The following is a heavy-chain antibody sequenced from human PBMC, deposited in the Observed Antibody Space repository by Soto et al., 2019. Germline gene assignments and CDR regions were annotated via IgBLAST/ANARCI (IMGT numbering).Heavy chain of an antibody. D-gene: IGHD6-13*01. V-gene: IGHV4-31*03. Sequence: PCCVSGSSMMSGCYYWNWIRQHTGKDLEWMGYIYYSGSTNYNPSLKSRIIISIDTSKNQFSLKLTSVTAADMSGDYCARVSTKAARAFD. J-gene: IGHJ3*01. CDR3: ARVSTKAARAFD. CDR1: GSSMMSGCYY. CDR2: IYYSGST.